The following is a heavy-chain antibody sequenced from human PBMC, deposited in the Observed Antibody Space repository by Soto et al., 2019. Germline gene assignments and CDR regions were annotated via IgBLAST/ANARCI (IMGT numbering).Heavy chain of an antibody. CDR3: ARDEDTADGVDV. V-gene: IGHV1-69*13. Sequence: ASVKVSCKASGGTFSSYAISWVRQAPGQGLEWMGGIIPIFGTANYAQKFQGRVTITADESTSTAYMELSSLRSEDTAVYYCARDEDTADGVDVWGQGTTVTVSS. D-gene: IGHD5-18*01. J-gene: IGHJ6*02. CDR1: GGTFSSYA. CDR2: IIPIFGTA.